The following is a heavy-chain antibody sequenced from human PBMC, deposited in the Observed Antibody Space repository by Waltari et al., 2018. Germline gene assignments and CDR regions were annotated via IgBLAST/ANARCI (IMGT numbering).Heavy chain of an antibody. CDR2: IYYSGST. Sequence: QLQLQESGPGLVKPSETLSLTCTVSGGSISSSSYYWGWIRQPPGKGLEWIGSIYYSGSTSYNPSLKSRVTISVDTSKNQFSLKLSSVTAADTAVYYCARGRILWFRESGSRNWFDPWGQGTLVTVSS. V-gene: IGHV4-39*07. J-gene: IGHJ5*02. D-gene: IGHD3-10*01. CDR3: ARGRILWFRESGSRNWFDP. CDR1: GGSISSSSYY.